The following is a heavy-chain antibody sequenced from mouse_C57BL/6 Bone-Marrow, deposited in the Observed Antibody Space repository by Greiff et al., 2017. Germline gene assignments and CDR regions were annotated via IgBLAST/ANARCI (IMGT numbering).Heavy chain of an antibody. J-gene: IGHJ4*01. CDR1: GYTFTNYW. CDR2: IYPGGGYT. V-gene: IGHV1-63*01. CDR3: ARGGRAMDY. Sequence: QVQLQQSGAELVRPGTSVKMSCKASGYTFTNYWIGWAKQRPGHGLEWIGDIYPGGGYTNYNEKFKGKATLTADKSSGPAYMQFSSLTSEDSAIYYCARGGRAMDYWGQGTSVTVSS.